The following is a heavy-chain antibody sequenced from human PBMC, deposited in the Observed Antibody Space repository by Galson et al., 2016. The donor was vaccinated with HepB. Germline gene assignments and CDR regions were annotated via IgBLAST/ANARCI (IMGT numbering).Heavy chain of an antibody. J-gene: IGHJ4*02. CDR1: GYILTGYY. Sequence: SVKVSCKASGYILTGYYVHWVRQAPGQGLEWMGWIDPRSGGTIYAENFKGRVTMTRDTSINTAYMELSRLRSADTAVYYCARLRRIVTTGSWSSPSYFDYWGQGTLVTVSS. CDR2: IDPRSGGT. D-gene: IGHD1-26*01. CDR3: ARLRRIVTTGSWSSPSYFDY. V-gene: IGHV1-2*02.